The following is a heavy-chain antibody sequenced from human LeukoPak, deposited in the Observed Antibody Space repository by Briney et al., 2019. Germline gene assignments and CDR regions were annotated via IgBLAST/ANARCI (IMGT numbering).Heavy chain of an antibody. D-gene: IGHD2-2*01. Sequence: PGGSLRLSCAASGFTFSSYAMSWVRQAQGKGMEWVSAISGSGGSTYYADSVKGRFTISRDNSKNTLYLQMNILRAKHTAVYYCAKLPSDIVVVPATGYAFDIWGQGTMLTVSS. CDR1: GFTFSSYA. CDR2: ISGSGGST. V-gene: IGHV3-23*01. CDR3: AKLPSDIVVVPATGYAFDI. J-gene: IGHJ3*02.